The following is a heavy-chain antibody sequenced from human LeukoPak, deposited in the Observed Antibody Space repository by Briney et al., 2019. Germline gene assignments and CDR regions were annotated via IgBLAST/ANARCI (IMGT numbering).Heavy chain of an antibody. CDR1: GYSFTNYW. J-gene: IGHJ4*02. V-gene: IGHV5-51*01. CDR3: ARVMYGGKEGTFDY. D-gene: IGHD4-23*01. Sequence: GEALKISCKGSGYSFTNYWIGWVRQMPGKGLEWMGIINPADSDTRKSPAFHGQVTISADKSISTAYLQWSSLKAADSAMYYCARVMYGGKEGTFDYWGQATLVTVSS. CDR2: INPADSDT.